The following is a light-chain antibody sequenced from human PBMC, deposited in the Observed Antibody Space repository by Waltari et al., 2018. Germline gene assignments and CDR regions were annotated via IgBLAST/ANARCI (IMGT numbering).Light chain of an antibody. CDR1: SSNIGAAYD. J-gene: IGLJ2*01. CDR3: QSYDSSLGGSV. Sequence: QSVLTQPPSVSGAPGQRVTLSCTAVSSNIGAAYDVHWYQQLPGTTPKLRIYGNSKRPSRVPARFSGHKSGTSATLAIMWLQAEDEADYYCQSYDSSLGGSVFGGGTKLTVL. CDR2: GNS. V-gene: IGLV1-40*01.